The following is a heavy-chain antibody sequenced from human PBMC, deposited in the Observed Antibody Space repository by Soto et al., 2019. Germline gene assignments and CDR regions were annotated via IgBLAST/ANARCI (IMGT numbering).Heavy chain of an antibody. V-gene: IGHV1-3*01. CDR3: ARGPGGPDGPGDY. CDR1: GYTFTSYA. CDR2: INVGNGNT. D-gene: IGHD2-15*01. J-gene: IGHJ4*02. Sequence: QVQLVQSGAEVKKPGASVKVSCKASGYTFTSYAMHWVRQAPGQRLEWMGWINVGNGNTKYSQKFQGRVTITRDTPASTAYMELSSLRSEDTAVYYCARGPGGPDGPGDYWGQGTLVTVSS.